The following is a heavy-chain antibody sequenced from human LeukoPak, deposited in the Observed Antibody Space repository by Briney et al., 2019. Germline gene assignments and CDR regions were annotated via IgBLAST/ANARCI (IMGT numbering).Heavy chain of an antibody. J-gene: IGHJ6*03. Sequence: KASETLSLTCAVSGCSISNSYYWGWIRQPPGKGLEWIGNIFQSGSTFYNPSLKSRVTISVDTSKNQFTLKLSSVTAADTAVYYCARHGSAGHYYYYMDVWGKGTTVTVSS. CDR1: GCSISNSYY. CDR2: IFQSGST. CDR3: ARHGSAGHYYYYMDV. D-gene: IGHD5-24*01. V-gene: IGHV4-38-2*01.